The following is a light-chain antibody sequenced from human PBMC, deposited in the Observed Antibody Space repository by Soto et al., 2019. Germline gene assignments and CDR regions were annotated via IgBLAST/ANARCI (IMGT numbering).Light chain of an antibody. J-gene: IGKJ5*01. Sequence: EIVLTQSPGTLSLSPVEGATLSCRASQSVSSYLAWYQQKPGQAPRLLIYDASNRATGVPARFSGSGSGTDFTLTISSLEPEDFALYYCQQRNNWPPITFGQGTRLEIK. CDR1: QSVSSY. CDR3: QQRNNWPPIT. V-gene: IGKV3-11*01. CDR2: DAS.